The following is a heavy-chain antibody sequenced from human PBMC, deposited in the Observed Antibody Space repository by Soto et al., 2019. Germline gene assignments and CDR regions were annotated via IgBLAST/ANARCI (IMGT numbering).Heavy chain of an antibody. CDR3: AKDRGALHYYGSGSYYNGYYYGMDV. CDR1: GFTFSSYA. J-gene: IGHJ6*02. CDR2: ISGSGGST. V-gene: IGHV3-23*01. Sequence: GGSLRLSCAASGFTFSSYAMSWVRQAPGKGLEWVSAISGSGGSTYYADSVKGRFTISRDNSKNTLYLQMNSLRAEDTAVYYCAKDRGALHYYGSGSYYNGYYYGMDVWGQGTTVTVSS. D-gene: IGHD3-10*01.